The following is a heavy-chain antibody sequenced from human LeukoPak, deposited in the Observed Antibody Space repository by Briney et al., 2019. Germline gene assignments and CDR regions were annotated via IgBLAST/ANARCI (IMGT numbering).Heavy chain of an antibody. V-gene: IGHV1-69*01. CDR3: ARAAIAARPDF. J-gene: IGHJ4*02. D-gene: IGHD6-6*01. Sequence: SVKVSCKASGDTFSGYSINWVRQAPGLGLEWMGGIIPLFGTSKYAEKFQGRVTITADESSTTAYMQMHSLTSEDTAVYYCARAAIAARPDFWGQGTLVTVSS. CDR2: IIPLFGTS. CDR1: GDTFSGYS.